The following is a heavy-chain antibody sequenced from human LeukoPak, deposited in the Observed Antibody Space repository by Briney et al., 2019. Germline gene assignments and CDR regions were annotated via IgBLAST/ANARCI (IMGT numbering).Heavy chain of an antibody. CDR3: ARGGDYYDSSGYYDDAFDI. Sequence: GASVKVSCKASGYTFTSYYMHWVRQAPGQGLEWMGIINPSGGSTSYAQKFQGRVTMTRDTSISTAYMELSRLRSDDTAVYYCARGGDYYDSSGYYDDAFDIWGQGTMVTVSS. J-gene: IGHJ3*02. V-gene: IGHV1-46*01. CDR2: INPSGGST. D-gene: IGHD3-22*01. CDR1: GYTFTSYY.